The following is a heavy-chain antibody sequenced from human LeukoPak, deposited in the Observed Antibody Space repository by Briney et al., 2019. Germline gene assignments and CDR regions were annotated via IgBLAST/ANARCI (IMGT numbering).Heavy chain of an antibody. CDR3: ARGARAVELELRAAFDI. D-gene: IGHD1-7*01. Sequence: PGGSLRLSCAASGFTFSSYEMNWVRQAPGKGLEWVSYISSSGSTIYYADPVKGRFTISRGNAKNSLYLQMNSLRAEDTAVYYCARGARAVELELRAAFDIWGQGTMVTVSS. CDR1: GFTFSSYE. J-gene: IGHJ3*02. CDR2: ISSSGSTI. V-gene: IGHV3-48*03.